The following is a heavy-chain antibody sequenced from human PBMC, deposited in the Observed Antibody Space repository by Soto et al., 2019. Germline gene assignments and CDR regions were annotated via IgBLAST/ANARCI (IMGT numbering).Heavy chain of an antibody. CDR3: AHRLAATGLFDY. CDR1: GFSLSTSGVG. V-gene: IGHV2-5*02. CDR2: IYWDDDK. D-gene: IGHD6-13*01. Sequence: QITLKESGPTLVKPTQTLTLTCTFSGFSLSTSGVGVGWIRQPPGKALEWLALIYWDDDKRYSPSLKSRLTIVKXXPKNQVVLTMTNMDPVDTATYYCAHRLAATGLFDYWGQGTLVTVSS. J-gene: IGHJ4*02.